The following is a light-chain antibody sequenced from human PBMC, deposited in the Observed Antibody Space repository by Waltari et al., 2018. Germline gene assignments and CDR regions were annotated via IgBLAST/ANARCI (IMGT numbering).Light chain of an antibody. CDR2: DSS. CDR3: QQRYKWPLT. Sequence: EIVLTQSPATLSLSAGDRATLSCRASKSVSTYLAWYQQRPGQPPRLLIYDSSSRATGIPARFSGSGSETDFTLTISSLEPEDFAVYYCQQRYKWPLTFGGGSKVEI. V-gene: IGKV3-11*01. J-gene: IGKJ4*01. CDR1: KSVSTY.